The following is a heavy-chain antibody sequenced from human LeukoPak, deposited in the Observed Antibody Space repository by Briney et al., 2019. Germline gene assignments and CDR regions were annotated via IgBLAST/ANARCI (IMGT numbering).Heavy chain of an antibody. CDR3: TRGASGVGDY. D-gene: IGHD3-10*01. CDR1: GGSISSGSYY. CDR2: IYTSGST. Sequence: SETLSLTCTVSGGSISSGSYYWSWIRQPAGKGLEWIGRIYTSGSTNYNPSLKSRVTISVDTSKNQFPLKLSSVTAADTAVYYCTRGASGVGDYWGQGTLVTVSS. V-gene: IGHV4-61*02. J-gene: IGHJ4*02.